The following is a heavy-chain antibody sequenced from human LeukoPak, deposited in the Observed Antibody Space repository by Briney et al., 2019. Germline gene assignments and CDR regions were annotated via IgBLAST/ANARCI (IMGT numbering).Heavy chain of an antibody. CDR2: IYTSGST. D-gene: IGHD1-26*01. Sequence: SETLSLTCTVSGGSITNYYWSWIRQPAGKGLEGIGRIYTSGSTNYNPSLTSRVTMSVDTSKNQFSLKLSSVTAADTAVYYCARDFKLGATFYYYMDVWGKGTTVTISS. CDR3: ARDFKLGATFYYYMDV. V-gene: IGHV4-4*07. J-gene: IGHJ6*03. CDR1: GGSITNYY.